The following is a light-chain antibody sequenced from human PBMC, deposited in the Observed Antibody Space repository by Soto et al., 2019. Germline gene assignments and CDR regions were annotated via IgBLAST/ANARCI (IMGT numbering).Light chain of an antibody. J-gene: IGLJ2*01. CDR2: DVG. CDR3: TSYTGTSIVV. CDR1: SSDVGGYNY. Sequence: QSALTQPASVSGSPGQSITISCTGTSSDVGGYNYVSWYQQHPDKAPKLMIYDVGNRPSGVSYRFSGSKSGNTASLSISGHQAEDEADYYCTSYTGTSIVVFGGGTKLTVL. V-gene: IGLV2-14*01.